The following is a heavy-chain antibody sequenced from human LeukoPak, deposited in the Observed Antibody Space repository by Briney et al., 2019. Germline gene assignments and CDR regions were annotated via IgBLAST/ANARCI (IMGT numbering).Heavy chain of an antibody. D-gene: IGHD2-21*01. CDR3: AKAPVATCSGAYCYPFDY. CDR1: GFTLSSYA. J-gene: IGHJ4*02. CDR2: ISVSGNT. Sequence: GSLRLSCAASGFTLSSYAMSWVRQAPGKGLEWVSAISVSGNTYHADSVKGRFTISRDSSKNTLYLQMNRLRAEDAAVYYCAKAPVATCSGAYCYPFDYWGQGTLVTVSS. V-gene: IGHV3-23*01.